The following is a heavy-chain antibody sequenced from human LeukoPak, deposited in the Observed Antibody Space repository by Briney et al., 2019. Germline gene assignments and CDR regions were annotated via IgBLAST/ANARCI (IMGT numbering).Heavy chain of an antibody. D-gene: IGHD3-22*01. Sequence: GGSLRLSCAASGFTFSSYSMNWVRQAPGKGLEWVSSISSSSSYIYYADSVKGRFTISRDNAKNSLYLQMNSLKTEDTAVYYCTTMYYYDSSADPGAYGFDPWGQGTLVTVSS. J-gene: IGHJ5*02. CDR1: GFTFSSYS. CDR3: TTMYYYDSSADPGAYGFDP. CDR2: ISSSSSYI. V-gene: IGHV3-21*03.